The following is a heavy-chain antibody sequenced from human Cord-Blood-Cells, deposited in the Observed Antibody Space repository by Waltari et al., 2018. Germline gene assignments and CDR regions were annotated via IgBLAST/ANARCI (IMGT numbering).Heavy chain of an antibody. V-gene: IGHV3-33*08. CDR2: QWCEVSKK. CDR3: AMVAVGAEYVQH. D-gene: IGHD1-26*01. CDR1: GFTFSSYG. J-gene: IGHJ1*01. Sequence: QVQLVESGGGVVQPGRSLRLSCAAYGFTFSSYGMHGARQAPGRGLERAAGQWCEVSKKNCAGSVHGRLATSGGESKTSLYRQRSSRMAEDTAMYYCAMVAVGAEYVQHWGQGTRVTVSS.